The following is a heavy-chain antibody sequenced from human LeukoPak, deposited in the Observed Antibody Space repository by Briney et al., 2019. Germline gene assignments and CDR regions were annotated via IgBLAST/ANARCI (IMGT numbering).Heavy chain of an antibody. Sequence: ASVKVSCKASGYTFTGYYMHWVRQAPGQGLEWMGWINPNSGGTNYAQKFQGRVTMTRDTSISTAYMELSRLRSDDTAVYHCARGPPGDSSGYYSHPFENWGQGTLVIVSS. CDR1: GYTFTGYY. CDR2: INPNSGGT. CDR3: ARGPPGDSSGYYSHPFEN. V-gene: IGHV1-2*02. D-gene: IGHD3-22*01. J-gene: IGHJ4*02.